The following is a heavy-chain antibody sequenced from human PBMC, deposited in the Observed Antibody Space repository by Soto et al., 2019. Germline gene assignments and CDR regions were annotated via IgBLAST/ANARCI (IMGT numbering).Heavy chain of an antibody. CDR2: IWYDGSNK. D-gene: IGHD2-15*01. CDR1: GFTFSSYG. Sequence: PGGSLRLSCAASGFTFSSYGMHWVRQAPGKGLEWVAVIWYDGSNKYYADSVKGRFTIYRDNSKNTLYLKMNSLRAEDTAVYYCVSARSYCSGGSCYPTPFDYWGQGTLVTVSS. V-gene: IGHV3-33*01. J-gene: IGHJ4*02. CDR3: VSARSYCSGGSCYPTPFDY.